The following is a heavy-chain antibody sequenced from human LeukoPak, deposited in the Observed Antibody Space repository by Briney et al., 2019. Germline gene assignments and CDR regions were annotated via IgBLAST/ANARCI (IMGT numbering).Heavy chain of an antibody. D-gene: IGHD3-3*01. Sequence: PGRSLRLSCAASGFVFEDFAMNWVRQVPGKGLEWVSDISWNSDRKHYADSVKGRFTISRDNAKKSLYLEMNSLRVEDTAFYYCAKSRGIGVRAFDSWGQGTMVTVSS. CDR3: AKSRGIGVRAFDS. V-gene: IGHV3-9*01. CDR2: ISWNSDRK. CDR1: GFVFEDFA. J-gene: IGHJ3*02.